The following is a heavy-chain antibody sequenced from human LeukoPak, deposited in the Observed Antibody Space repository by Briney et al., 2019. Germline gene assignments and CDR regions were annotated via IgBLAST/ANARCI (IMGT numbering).Heavy chain of an antibody. CDR1: GFTFSSYG. V-gene: IGHV3-30*18. D-gene: IGHD3-16*02. J-gene: IGHJ3*02. Sequence: GGSLRLSCAASGFTFSSYGMHWVRQAPGKGLEWVAVISYDGSNKYYADSVKGRFTISRDNSKNTLYLQMNSLRAEDTAVYYCAKDGYYDYVWGSYRPHADAFDIWGQGTMVTVSS. CDR3: AKDGYYDYVWGSYRPHADAFDI. CDR2: ISYDGSNK.